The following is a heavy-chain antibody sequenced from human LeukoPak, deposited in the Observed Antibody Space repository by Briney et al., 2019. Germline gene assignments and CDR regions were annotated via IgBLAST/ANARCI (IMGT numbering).Heavy chain of an antibody. D-gene: IGHD6-13*01. CDR3: ARHRIADYYYYGMDV. CDR1: GGSISDGDHY. V-gene: IGHV4-30-2*01. CDR2: RFHSGNA. Sequence: SETLSLTCTVSGGSISDGDHYWSWIRQPPGKGLEWIGYRFHSGNAYYNPSLKSRVTISVDTSKNQFSLKLSSVTAADTAVYYCARHRIADYYYYGMDVWGQGTTVTVSS. J-gene: IGHJ6*02.